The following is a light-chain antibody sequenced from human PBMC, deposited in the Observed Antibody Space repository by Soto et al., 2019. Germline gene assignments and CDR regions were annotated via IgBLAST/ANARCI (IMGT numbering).Light chain of an antibody. CDR2: DAA. V-gene: IGKV1-39*01. J-gene: IGKJ3*01. CDR1: QNINTY. CDR3: QQPSSAAFT. Sequence: DIQMTQSPYSLSAAVGDRVTIACRASQNINTYLNWYQQKPGKAPKLLIFDAASLQSGVPSRFSGGGSRTDFTLGITSLQPEDFATYYCQQPSSAAFTFGPGTKLDIK.